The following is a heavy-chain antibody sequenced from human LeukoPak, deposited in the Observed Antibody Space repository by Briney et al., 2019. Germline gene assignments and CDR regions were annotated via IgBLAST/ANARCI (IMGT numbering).Heavy chain of an antibody. CDR3: ARDFTDSSGYHSYYFDY. D-gene: IGHD3-22*01. V-gene: IGHV3-23*01. J-gene: IGHJ4*02. CDR1: GFTFSSNA. Sequence: GGSLRLSCAASGFTFSSNAMSWVRQAPGKGLEWVSIISGSTGSTHYADSVKGRFTISRDNSKNTLYLQMNSLRAEDTAVYYCARDFTDSSGYHSYYFDYWGQGTLVTVSS. CDR2: ISGSTGST.